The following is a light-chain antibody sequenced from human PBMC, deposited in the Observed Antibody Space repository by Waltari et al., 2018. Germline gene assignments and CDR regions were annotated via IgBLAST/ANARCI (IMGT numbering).Light chain of an antibody. V-gene: IGKV4-1*01. CDR1: QSVLYSPNNKNY. Sequence: EIVMTQSPDSLAVSLGERATIHCMSSQSVLYSPNNKNYLAWFQQKPGQPPKLLIYWASTRESGVPDRFSGSGSATDFTLTISSLQAEDVAVYYCQQYYTTPLTFGGGTKVEI. CDR2: WAS. J-gene: IGKJ4*01. CDR3: QQYYTTPLT.